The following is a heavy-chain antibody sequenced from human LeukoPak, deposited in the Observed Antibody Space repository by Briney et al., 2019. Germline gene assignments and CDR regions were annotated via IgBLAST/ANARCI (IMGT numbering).Heavy chain of an antibody. J-gene: IGHJ5*02. Sequence: GGSLRLSCAASGFTFSSYGMHWVRQAPGKGLEWVAVIWYDGSNKYYADSVKGRFTISRDNSKNTLYLQMNSLRAEDTAVYYCARERGDCSSTSCYAHWFDPRGQGTLVTVSS. CDR1: GFTFSSYG. CDR2: IWYDGSNK. CDR3: ARERGDCSSTSCYAHWFDP. D-gene: IGHD2-2*01. V-gene: IGHV3-33*01.